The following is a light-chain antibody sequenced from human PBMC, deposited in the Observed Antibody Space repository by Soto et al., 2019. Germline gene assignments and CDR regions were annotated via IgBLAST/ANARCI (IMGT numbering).Light chain of an antibody. CDR2: GAS. Sequence: EIVMTQSPATLSVSPGERATLSCRASQSVNSNLAWYQQKPGQAPRLLIFGASTRATGVPARFTGSGSGTEISLTISSLQSEDFAVYYCQHFNSWPPFFTFGPGTKVEIK. V-gene: IGKV3-15*01. CDR1: QSVNSN. J-gene: IGKJ3*01. CDR3: QHFNSWPPFFT.